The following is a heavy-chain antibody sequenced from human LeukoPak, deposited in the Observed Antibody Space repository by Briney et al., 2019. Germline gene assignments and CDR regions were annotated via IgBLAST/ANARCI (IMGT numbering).Heavy chain of an antibody. J-gene: IGHJ4*02. CDR3: AGLSGSAPYFDY. CDR1: GGTFSNYA. V-gene: IGHV1-69*05. CDR2: IIPIFGTA. D-gene: IGHD5-12*01. Sequence: SVKVSCKASGGTFSNYAISWVRQAPGQGLEWMGGIIPIFGTANYAQKFQGRVTITTDESTSTAYMELSSLRSEDTAVYYCAGLSGSAPYFDYWGQGTLVTVSS.